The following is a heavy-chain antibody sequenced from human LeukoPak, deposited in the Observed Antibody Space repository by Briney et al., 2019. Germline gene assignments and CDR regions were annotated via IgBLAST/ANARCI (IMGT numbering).Heavy chain of an antibody. Sequence: PGGSLRLSCAVSGFAFGSYAMSWVRQAPGKGLEWVSAISGSGGSTYYADSVKGRFTISRDNSKNTLYLQMDTLRAEDTAVYFCTRVRRDGYNYEDWYFDLWGRGTLVTVSS. V-gene: IGHV3-23*01. CDR3: TRVRRDGYNYEDWYFDL. CDR2: ISGSGGST. D-gene: IGHD5-24*01. J-gene: IGHJ2*01. CDR1: GFAFGSYA.